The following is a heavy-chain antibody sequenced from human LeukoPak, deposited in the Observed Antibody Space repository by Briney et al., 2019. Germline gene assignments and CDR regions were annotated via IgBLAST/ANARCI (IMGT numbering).Heavy chain of an antibody. CDR3: ARVLGRLPHSSSGY. J-gene: IGHJ4*02. CDR1: GGTFSSYA. D-gene: IGHD6-6*01. V-gene: IGHV1-69*05. Sequence: SMKVSCKASGGTFSSYAITWVRQAPGQGLEWIGGIIPVFDTPNYAQNFRGRVTITTDESTSTAYMELSSLRSEDTAIYFCARVLGRLPHSSSGYWGQGTLVTVSS. CDR2: IIPVFDTP.